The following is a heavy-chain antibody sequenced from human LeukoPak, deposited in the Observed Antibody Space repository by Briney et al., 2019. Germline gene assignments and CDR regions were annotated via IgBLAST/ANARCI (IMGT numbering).Heavy chain of an antibody. CDR2: INHSGST. V-gene: IGHV4-34*01. D-gene: IGHD3-3*01. Sequence: PSETLSLTCAVYGGSFSGYYWSWIRQPPGKGLEWIGEINHSGSTNYNPSLKSRVTISVDTSKNQFSLKLSSVTAADTAVYYCARLLGYYDFWSGFTKAYYFDYWGQGTLVTVSS. CDR3: ARLLGYYDFWSGFTKAYYFDY. J-gene: IGHJ4*02. CDR1: GGSFSGYY.